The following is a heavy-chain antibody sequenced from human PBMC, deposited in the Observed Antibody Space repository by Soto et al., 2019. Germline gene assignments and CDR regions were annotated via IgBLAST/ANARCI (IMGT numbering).Heavy chain of an antibody. CDR1: GGSFSGYY. D-gene: IGHD3-16*01. Sequence: PSETLSLTCAVYGGSFSGYYWSWIRQPPGKGLEWIGEINHSGSTNYNPSLKSRVTISVDTSKNQFSLKLSSVTAADTAVYYCASLPHIGGLLNNWFDPWGQGTLVTVSS. CDR3: ASLPHIGGLLNNWFDP. CDR2: INHSGST. V-gene: IGHV4-34*01. J-gene: IGHJ5*02.